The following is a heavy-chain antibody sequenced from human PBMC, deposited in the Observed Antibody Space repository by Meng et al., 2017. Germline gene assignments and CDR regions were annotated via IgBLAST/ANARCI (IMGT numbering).Heavy chain of an antibody. CDR3: ARDLEGVSGWYFWEAFDI. V-gene: IGHV1-69*05. CDR1: GGTFSSYA. D-gene: IGHD6-19*01. J-gene: IGHJ3*02. Sequence: SVKVSCKASGGTFSSYAISWVRQAPGQGLEWMGGIIPIFGTANYAQKFQGRVTITTDESTSTAYMELSSLRSEDTAVYYCARDLEGVSGWYFWEAFDIWGQGTMVTVSS. CDR2: IIPIFGTA.